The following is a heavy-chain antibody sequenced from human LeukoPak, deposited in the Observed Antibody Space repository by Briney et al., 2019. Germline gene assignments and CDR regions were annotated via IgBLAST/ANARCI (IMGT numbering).Heavy chain of an antibody. V-gene: IGHV1-8*03. CDR3: ARSNYYDSSGYYYRNGNWFDP. CDR1: GGTFSSYA. CDR2: MNPNSGNT. Sequence: ASVKVSCKASGGTFSSYAISWVRQATGQGLEWMGWMNPNSGNTGYAQKFQGRVTITRNTSISTAYMELSSLRSEDTAVYYCARSNYYDSSGYYYRNGNWFDPWGQGTLVTVSS. D-gene: IGHD3-22*01. J-gene: IGHJ5*02.